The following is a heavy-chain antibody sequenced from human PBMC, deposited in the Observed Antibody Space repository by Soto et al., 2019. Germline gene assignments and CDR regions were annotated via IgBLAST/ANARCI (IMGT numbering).Heavy chain of an antibody. CDR1: GFSLSTNGVA. D-gene: IGHD6-19*01. Sequence: QITLRESGPALVKPTQTLTLTCTFSGFSLSTNGVAVGWISQPHGKALEWLALIFWDDDARYSPSLKSRLTITKDTSKNHVVLIMTNMDPVDTGTYYCTHTSGHSSTGADNWGQGTQVTVSS. J-gene: IGHJ4*02. CDR3: THTSGHSSTGADN. CDR2: IFWDDDA. V-gene: IGHV2-5*02.